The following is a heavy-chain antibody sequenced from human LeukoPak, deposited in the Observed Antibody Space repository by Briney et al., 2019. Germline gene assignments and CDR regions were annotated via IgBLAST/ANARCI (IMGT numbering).Heavy chain of an antibody. CDR1: GFTFSIYG. CDR3: ARDLQSGYVES. V-gene: IGHV3-33*08. Sequence: GGSLRLSCAASGFTFSIYGIHWVRQAPGKGLEWVAVIYDDGSKEYFADSVKGRFTISRDNSKDTVLLQMNRLRVEDTAVFYWARDLQSGYVESWGQGTLVTVSS. J-gene: IGHJ4*02. CDR2: IYDDGSKE. D-gene: IGHD3-3*01.